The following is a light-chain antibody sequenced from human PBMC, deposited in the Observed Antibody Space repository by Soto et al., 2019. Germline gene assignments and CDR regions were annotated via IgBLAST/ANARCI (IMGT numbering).Light chain of an antibody. CDR2: DVI. CDR1: SSDVGSYNY. J-gene: IGLJ2*01. Sequence: QSVLTQPRSVSGSPGQSVTISCTGTSSDVGSYNYVSWYQQHPGKAPKLLIHDVIKRPSGVPDRFSGSKSGNTASLTISGLQAEDEADYYCCSYAGNYVVFGGGTKLTVL. V-gene: IGLV2-11*01. CDR3: CSYAGNYVV.